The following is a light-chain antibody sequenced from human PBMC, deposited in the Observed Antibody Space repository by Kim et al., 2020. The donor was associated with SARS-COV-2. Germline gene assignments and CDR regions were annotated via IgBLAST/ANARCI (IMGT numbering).Light chain of an antibody. Sequence: ASVGERLTITCRASQAFSNYLAWYQQQPGKAPKLLIYAASTLQSGVPSRFSGSGSGAEFTLTISSLQPEDSATYYCQQLASHPLTFGGGTKVDIK. J-gene: IGKJ4*01. CDR3: QQLASHPLT. V-gene: IGKV1-9*01. CDR2: AAS. CDR1: QAFSNY.